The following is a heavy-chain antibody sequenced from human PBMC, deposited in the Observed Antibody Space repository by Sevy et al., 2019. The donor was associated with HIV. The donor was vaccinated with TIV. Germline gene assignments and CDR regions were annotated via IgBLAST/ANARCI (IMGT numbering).Heavy chain of an antibody. CDR2: ISSSGSTI. J-gene: IGHJ6*02. CDR3: ARGYSSSWWQAGETWYYYYGMDV. D-gene: IGHD6-13*01. Sequence: GGSLRLSCAASGFTFSDYYMSWIRQAPGKGLEWVSYISSSGSTIYYADSVKGRFTISRDNAKNSLYLQMNSLRAEDTAVYYCARGYSSSWWQAGETWYYYYGMDVWGQGTTVTVSS. CDR1: GFTFSDYY. V-gene: IGHV3-11*01.